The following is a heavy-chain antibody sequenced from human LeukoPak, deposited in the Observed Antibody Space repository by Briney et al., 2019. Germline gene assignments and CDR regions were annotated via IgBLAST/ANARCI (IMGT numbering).Heavy chain of an antibody. V-gene: IGHV4-61*02. Sequence: ASETLSLTRTVSGGSISSGSYYWSWIRQPAGKGLEWIGRIYTSGSTNYNPSLKSRVTISVDTSKNQFSLKLSSVTAADTAVYYCASYDFWSSMNAFDMWGQGTMVTVSS. D-gene: IGHD3-3*01. CDR1: GGSISSGSYY. CDR3: ASYDFWSSMNAFDM. J-gene: IGHJ3*02. CDR2: IYTSGST.